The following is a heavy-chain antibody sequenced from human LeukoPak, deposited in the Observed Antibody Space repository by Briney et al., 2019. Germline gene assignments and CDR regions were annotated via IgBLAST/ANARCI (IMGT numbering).Heavy chain of an antibody. CDR2: ISSSSSTI. D-gene: IGHD6-13*01. Sequence: GGSLRLSCAASGFTFSSYSMNWVRQAPGKGLEWVSYISSSSSTIYYADSVKGRFTISRDNSKTTLYLQMNSLGAEDTAVYYCAKERLYSSRLDAFDIWGQGTMVTVSS. CDR3: AKERLYSSRLDAFDI. J-gene: IGHJ3*02. CDR1: GFTFSSYS. V-gene: IGHV3-48*01.